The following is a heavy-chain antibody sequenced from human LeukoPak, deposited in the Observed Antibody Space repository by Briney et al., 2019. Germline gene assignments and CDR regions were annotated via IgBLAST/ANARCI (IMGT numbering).Heavy chain of an antibody. CDR2: IYQSGST. CDR1: GYSISSDYY. J-gene: IGHJ4*02. D-gene: IGHD6-19*01. Sequence: SETLSLTCAVSGYSISSDYYWGWIRQPPGKGLEWIGSIYQSGSTSYNPSLKSRVTISVDTSKNQFSLKLSSVTAADTAVYYCARRDISSGWSFNYWGQGTLVTVSS. CDR3: ARRDISSGWSFNY. V-gene: IGHV4-38-2*01.